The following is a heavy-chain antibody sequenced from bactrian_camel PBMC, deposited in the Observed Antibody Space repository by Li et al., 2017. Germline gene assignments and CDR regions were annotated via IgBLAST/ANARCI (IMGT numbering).Heavy chain of an antibody. J-gene: IGHJ6*01. Sequence: VQLVESGGGSVQAGGSLRLSCAASGVTFLSYCMGWFRQAPGKEREGVAAILLRGDDTAYADAVKGRFAISQGATKDTVHLQMTRLRPDDTAMYYCDGITAWGQGTQVTVS. CDR1: GVTFLSYC. CDR2: ILLRGDDT. CDR3: DGITA. V-gene: IGHV3S59*01. D-gene: IGHD6*01.